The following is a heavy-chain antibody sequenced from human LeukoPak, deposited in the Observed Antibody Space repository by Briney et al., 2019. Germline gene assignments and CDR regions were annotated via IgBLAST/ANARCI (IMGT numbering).Heavy chain of an antibody. V-gene: IGHV4-59*01. CDR1: GGSISSYY. Sequence: SETLSLTCTVSGGSISSYYWSWIRQPPGKGLEWIGYIYYSGSTNYNPSLKSRVTISVDTSKNQFSLKLSSVTAADTAVYYCARETLALRAGYDAFDIWGQGTMVTVSS. CDR2: IYYSGST. CDR3: ARETLALRAGYDAFDI. D-gene: IGHD3-9*01. J-gene: IGHJ3*02.